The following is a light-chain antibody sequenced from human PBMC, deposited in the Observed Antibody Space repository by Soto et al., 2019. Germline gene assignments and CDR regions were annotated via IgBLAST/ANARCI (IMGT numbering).Light chain of an antibody. CDR2: GAS. V-gene: IGKV3-15*01. J-gene: IGKJ2*01. CDR3: QQYNYWYT. CDR1: QSVNSN. Sequence: EIVMTQSPATLSVSPGERATLSCRASQSVNSNLAWYQQKPGQAPRLLIYGASTKATVIPARFSGSGSGKEFTLTISSLQSEDFAVYYCQQYNYWYTFGQGTKLEIK.